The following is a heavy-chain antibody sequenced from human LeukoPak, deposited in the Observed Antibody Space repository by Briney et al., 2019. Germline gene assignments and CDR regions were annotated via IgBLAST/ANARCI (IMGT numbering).Heavy chain of an antibody. CDR1: EVNFRHYA. CDR2: ISYDGSNK. CDR3: ARDRGPKRYYYMDV. Sequence: GGSLRLSCAVSEVNFRHYAIHWVRQAPGKGLEWVAVISYDGSNKYYADSVKGRFTISRDNSKNTLYLQMNSLRAEDTAVYYCARDRGPKRYYYMDVWGKGTTVTVSS. V-gene: IGHV3-30-3*01. J-gene: IGHJ6*03.